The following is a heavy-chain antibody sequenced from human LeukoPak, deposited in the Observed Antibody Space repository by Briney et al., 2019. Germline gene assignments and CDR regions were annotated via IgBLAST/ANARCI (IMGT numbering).Heavy chain of an antibody. CDR3: ARDISGSPDAFDI. V-gene: IGHV3-21*01. CDR1: GFTFSSYS. D-gene: IGHD1-26*01. CDR2: ISSSSYI. J-gene: IGHJ3*02. Sequence: GGSLRLSCAASGFTFSSYSMNWVRQAPGKGLEWVSSISSSSYIYYADSVKGRFTISRDNAKNSLYLQMNSLRAEDTAVYYCARDISGSPDAFDIWGQGTMATVSS.